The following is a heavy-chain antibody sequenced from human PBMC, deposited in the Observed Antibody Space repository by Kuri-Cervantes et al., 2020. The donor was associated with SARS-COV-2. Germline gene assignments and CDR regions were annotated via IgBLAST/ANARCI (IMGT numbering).Heavy chain of an antibody. D-gene: IGHD2-2*01. Sequence: GGSLRLSCAASGFTFSSYDMHWVRQATGKGLEWVSAIGTAGDTYYPGSVKGRFTISRENAKNSLYLQMNSLRAGDTAVYYCARDRNQDIVVVPAAQQPNYYYYGMDVWGQGTTVTVSS. J-gene: IGHJ6*02. CDR1: GFTFSSYD. CDR3: ARDRNQDIVVVPAAQQPNYYYYGMDV. CDR2: IGTAGDT. V-gene: IGHV3-13*04.